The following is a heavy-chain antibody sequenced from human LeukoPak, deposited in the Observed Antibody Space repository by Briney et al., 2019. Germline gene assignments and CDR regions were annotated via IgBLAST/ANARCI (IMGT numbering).Heavy chain of an antibody. J-gene: IGHJ4*02. D-gene: IGHD5-12*01. Sequence: GESLKISCKGSGYRFTSYWISWVRQMPGKGLEWMGKINPSDSYTNYSPSFQGHVTISADKSISTAYLQWSSLKASDTAMYYCARRGYSGYDYFDYWGQGTLVTVSS. CDR1: GYRFTSYW. V-gene: IGHV5-10-1*01. CDR2: INPSDSYT. CDR3: ARRGYSGYDYFDY.